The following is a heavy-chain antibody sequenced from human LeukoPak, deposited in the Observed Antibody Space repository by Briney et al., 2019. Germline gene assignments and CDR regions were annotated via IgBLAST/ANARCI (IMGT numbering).Heavy chain of an antibody. V-gene: IGHV4-34*01. J-gene: IGHJ4*02. D-gene: IGHD3-22*01. Sequence: SETLSLTCAVYGGSFSGYYWSWIRQPPGKGLEWIGEINHSGSSNYNPSLKSRVTISVDTSKNQFSLKLSSVTAADTAVYYCARGKLYYYDSSGFATTFSYYFDDWGQGTMVTVSS. CDR2: INHSGSS. CDR3: ARGKLYYYDSSGFATTFSYYFDD. CDR1: GGSFSGYY.